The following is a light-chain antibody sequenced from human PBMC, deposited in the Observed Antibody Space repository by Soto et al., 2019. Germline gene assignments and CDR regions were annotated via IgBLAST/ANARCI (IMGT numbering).Light chain of an antibody. V-gene: IGLV2-14*03. CDR3: CAYSXSGTHV. CDR1: SSDVGSYDY. Sequence: QSALTQPASVSGSPGQSITFSCTGTSSDVGSYDYVSWHQQHPGKAPKLIIYDVNNRPSGVPSRFSGSKSGNTASLTISGLQTEDEADYYCCAYSXSGTHVFGTGTKVTXL. J-gene: IGLJ1*01. CDR2: DVN.